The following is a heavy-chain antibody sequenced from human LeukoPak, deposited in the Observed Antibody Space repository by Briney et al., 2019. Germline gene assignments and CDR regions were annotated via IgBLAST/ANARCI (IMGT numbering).Heavy chain of an antibody. Sequence: SGTLSLTCAVSGGSISSNNWWSWVRQPPGKGLEWIGEIYHGGSTNCNPSLKSRVTISVDKSKNQFPLKLSSVTAADTAVYFCARGEDYGSGTVHFDFWGQGTLVTVSS. D-gene: IGHD3-10*01. CDR3: ARGEDYGSGTVHFDF. CDR1: GGSISSNNW. CDR2: IYHGGST. J-gene: IGHJ4*02. V-gene: IGHV4-4*02.